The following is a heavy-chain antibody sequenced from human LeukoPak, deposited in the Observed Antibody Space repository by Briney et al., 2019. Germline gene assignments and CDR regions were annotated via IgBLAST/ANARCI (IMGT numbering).Heavy chain of an antibody. Sequence: PGGSLRLSCAASGFTFSSYAMHWVRQAPGKGLEWVAVISYDGSNKYYADSVKGRFTISRDNSKNTLYLQMKSLRVEDTAVYYCAGSLAYCGGDCRLGDYWGQGTLVTVSS. V-gene: IGHV3-30*14. CDR1: GFTFSSYA. CDR3: AGSLAYCGGDCRLGDY. J-gene: IGHJ4*02. D-gene: IGHD2-21*02. CDR2: ISYDGSNK.